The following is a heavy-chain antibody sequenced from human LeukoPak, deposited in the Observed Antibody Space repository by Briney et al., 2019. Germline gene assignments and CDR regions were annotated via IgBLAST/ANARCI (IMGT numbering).Heavy chain of an antibody. V-gene: IGHV3-23*01. CDR2: ISGSGGST. Sequence: GGSLRLSCAASGFTFSSYAMSWVRQAPGKGLEWVSAISGSGGSTYYADSVKGRFTISRDSSKNTLYLQMNSLRAEDTAVYYCAKDDASAEYFQHWGQGTLVTVSS. CDR3: AKDDASAEYFQH. CDR1: GFTFSSYA. J-gene: IGHJ1*01.